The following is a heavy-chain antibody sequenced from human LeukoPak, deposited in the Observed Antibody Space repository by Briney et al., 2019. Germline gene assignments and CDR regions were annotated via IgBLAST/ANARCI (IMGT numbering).Heavy chain of an antibody. J-gene: IGHJ3*02. V-gene: IGHV1-2*02. CDR1: GYTFTGYY. D-gene: IGHD3-10*01. CDR3: ARALWSAKDAFDI. Sequence: ASVKVSCKASGYTFTGYYMHWVRQAPGQGLEWMGWINPNSGGTNYAQKFQVRVTMTRDTSISTAYMELSRLRSDDTAVYYCARALWSAKDAFDIWGQGTMVTVSS. CDR2: INPNSGGT.